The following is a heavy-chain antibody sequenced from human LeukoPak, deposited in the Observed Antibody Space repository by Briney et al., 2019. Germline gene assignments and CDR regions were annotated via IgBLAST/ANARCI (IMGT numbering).Heavy chain of an antibody. D-gene: IGHD3-10*01. V-gene: IGHV4-4*07. CDR2: IYTSGST. CDR3: ARGALLWFGAEMEYYFDS. Sequence: PSETLSLTCTVSGGSISSYYWSWIRQPAGKGLEWIGRIYTSGSTNYNPSLKSRVTISVDMSKNQFSLRLKSVTAADTAVYYCARGALLWFGAEMEYYFDSWGQGTPLTVSS. CDR1: GGSISSYY. J-gene: IGHJ4*02.